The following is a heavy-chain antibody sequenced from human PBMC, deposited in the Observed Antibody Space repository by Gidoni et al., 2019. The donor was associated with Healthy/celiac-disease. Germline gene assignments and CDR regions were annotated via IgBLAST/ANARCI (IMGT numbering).Heavy chain of an antibody. V-gene: IGHV4-31*03. CDR2: IYYSGST. J-gene: IGHJ4*02. D-gene: IGHD2-15*01. Sequence: QVQLQESGPGLVKPSQTLSLTCTVSGGSISSGGYYWSWIRQHPGKGLEWIGYIYYSGSTYYNPSLKSRVTISVDTSKNQFSLKLSSVTAADTAVYYCARDRGYCSGGSCYRFSGPGGFDYWGQGTLVTVSS. CDR1: GGSISSGGYY. CDR3: ARDRGYCSGGSCYRFSGPGGFDY.